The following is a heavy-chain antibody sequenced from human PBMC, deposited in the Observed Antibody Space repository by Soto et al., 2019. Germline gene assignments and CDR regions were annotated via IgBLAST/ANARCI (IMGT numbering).Heavy chain of an antibody. Sequence: GGSLRLSCAASGFTFSSYAMSWVRQAPGKGLEWVSAISGSGGSTYYADSVKGRFTISRDNSKNTLYLQMNSLRAEDTAVYYCAKDLGSSGSYYYYYYMDVWGKGTTVTVSS. V-gene: IGHV3-23*01. CDR1: GFTFSSYA. J-gene: IGHJ6*03. D-gene: IGHD1-26*01. CDR2: ISGSGGST. CDR3: AKDLGSSGSYYYYYYMDV.